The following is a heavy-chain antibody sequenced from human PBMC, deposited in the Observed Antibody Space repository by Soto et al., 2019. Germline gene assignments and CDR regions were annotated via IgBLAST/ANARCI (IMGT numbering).Heavy chain of an antibody. D-gene: IGHD6-19*01. CDR2: IYYSGST. Sequence: SETLSLTCTVSGGSISSYYWSWIRQPPGKGLEWIGYIYYSGSTNYNPSLKSRVTISVDTSKNQFSLKLSSVTAADTAVYYCARLHSSGWYYFDYWGQGTLVTVSS. CDR3: ARLHSSGWYYFDY. V-gene: IGHV4-59*01. CDR1: GGSISSYY. J-gene: IGHJ4*02.